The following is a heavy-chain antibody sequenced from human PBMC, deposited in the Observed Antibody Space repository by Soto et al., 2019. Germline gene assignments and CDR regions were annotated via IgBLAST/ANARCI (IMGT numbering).Heavy chain of an antibody. Sequence: SQTLSLTCAISGDSVSSNSAAWNWIRQSPSRGLEWLGRTYYRSKWYDDYAVSVKSRITINPDTSTNQFSLQLNSVTPEDTAVYYCARVRISTVRAVTMSYYGMDVWGQGTTVTVSS. D-gene: IGHD3-10*01. CDR1: GDSVSSNSAA. CDR2: TYYRSKWYD. J-gene: IGHJ6*02. CDR3: ARVRISTVRAVTMSYYGMDV. V-gene: IGHV6-1*01.